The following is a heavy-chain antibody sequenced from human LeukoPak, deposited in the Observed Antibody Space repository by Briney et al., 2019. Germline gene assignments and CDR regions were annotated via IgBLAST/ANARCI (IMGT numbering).Heavy chain of an antibody. J-gene: IGHJ4*02. CDR2: ISGSGGST. CDR3: ARGLWGHYCSGGSCYQHYFDY. D-gene: IGHD2-15*01. Sequence: GGSLRLSCAASGFTFSSYAMSWVRQAPGKGLEWVSAISGSGGSTYYADSVKGRFTISRDNSKNTLYLQMNSLRAEDTAVYYCARGLWGHYCSGGSCYQHYFDYWGQGTLVTVSS. V-gene: IGHV3-23*01. CDR1: GFTFSSYA.